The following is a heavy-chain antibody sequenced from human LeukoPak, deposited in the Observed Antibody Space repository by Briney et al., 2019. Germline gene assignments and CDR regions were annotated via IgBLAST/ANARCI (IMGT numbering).Heavy chain of an antibody. D-gene: IGHD5-24*01. CDR1: GFTVSSNY. V-gene: IGHV3-53*04. CDR2: IYSGGST. CDR3: ARAARWLQSSGAFDI. J-gene: IGHJ3*02. Sequence: GGSLRLSCAASGFTVSSNYMSWVRQAPGKGLEWVSVIYSGGSTYCADSVKGRFTISRHNSKNTLYLQMNSLRAEDTAVYYCARAARWLQSSGAFDIWGQGTMVTVSS.